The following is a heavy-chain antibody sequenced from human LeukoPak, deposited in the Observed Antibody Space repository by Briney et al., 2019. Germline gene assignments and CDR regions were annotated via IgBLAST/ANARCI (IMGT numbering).Heavy chain of an antibody. CDR1: GFTFSSYA. Sequence: GGSLRLSCAASGFTFSSYAMHWVHQAPGKGLEWVAVISYDGSNKYYADSVKGRFTISRDNSKNTLYLQMNSLRAEDTAVYYCARERNVLLWFGELDYWGQGTLVTVSS. CDR2: ISYDGSNK. V-gene: IGHV3-30-3*01. CDR3: ARERNVLLWFGELDY. J-gene: IGHJ4*02. D-gene: IGHD3-10*01.